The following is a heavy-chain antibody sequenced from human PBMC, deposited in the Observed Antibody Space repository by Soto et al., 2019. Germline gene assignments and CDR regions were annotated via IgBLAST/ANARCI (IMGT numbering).Heavy chain of an antibody. D-gene: IGHD2-15*01. Sequence: VPLLASGGGLVQPGGSLRLSCAASGFTFSSYAMGWVRQAPGRGLEWVSAISGSGGSTYYADSVKGQFTLSRDNAKNTLYLQMNSLRAEDTAVYYCAVRVVVAAPYNEWGQGTLVTVSS. CDR3: AVRVVVAAPYNE. CDR1: GFTFSSYA. J-gene: IGHJ4*02. V-gene: IGHV3-23*01. CDR2: ISGSGGST.